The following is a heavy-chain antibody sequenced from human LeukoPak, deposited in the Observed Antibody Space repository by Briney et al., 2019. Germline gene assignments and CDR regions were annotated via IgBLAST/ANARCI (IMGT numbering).Heavy chain of an antibody. D-gene: IGHD2-2*01. V-gene: IGHV1-24*01. J-gene: IGHJ3*02. CDR1: GYTLTELS. CDR2: FDPEDGET. CDR3: ARARYCRSTSCYGPEDDAFDI. Sequence: ASVKVSCKVSGYTLTELSMHWVRQAPGKGLEWMGGFDPEDGETIYAQKFQGRVTMTEDTSTDTAYMELSSLRSEDTAVYYCARARYCRSTSCYGPEDDAFDIWGQGTMVTVSS.